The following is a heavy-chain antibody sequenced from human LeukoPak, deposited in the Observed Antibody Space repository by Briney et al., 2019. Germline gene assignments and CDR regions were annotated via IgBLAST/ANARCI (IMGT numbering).Heavy chain of an antibody. V-gene: IGHV4-59*12. CDR3: ARDPIYSSGWYSATY. J-gene: IGHJ4*02. Sequence: SETLSLTCTVSGGSISSYYWSWIRQPPGKGLEWIGYIYYSGSTNYNPSLKSRVTISADTSKNQFSLKLSSVTAADTAVYYCARDPIYSSGWYSATYWGQGTLVTVSS. CDR2: IYYSGST. D-gene: IGHD6-19*01. CDR1: GGSISSYY.